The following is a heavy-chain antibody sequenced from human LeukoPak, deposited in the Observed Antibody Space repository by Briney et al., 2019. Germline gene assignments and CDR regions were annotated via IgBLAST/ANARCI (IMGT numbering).Heavy chain of an antibody. Sequence: PSETLSLTCTVSGGSISSYYWGWIRQPPGKGLEWIGYIYYSGSTNYNPSLKSRVTISADTSKNQFSLKLNSVTAADTAVYYCAKNGQSGFSFDPWGQGTLVTVSS. CDR1: GGSISSYY. CDR3: AKNGQSGFSFDP. J-gene: IGHJ5*02. V-gene: IGHV4-59*12. CDR2: IYYSGST. D-gene: IGHD3-3*01.